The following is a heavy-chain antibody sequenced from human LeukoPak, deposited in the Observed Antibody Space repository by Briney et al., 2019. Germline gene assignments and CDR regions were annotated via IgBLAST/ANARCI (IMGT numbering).Heavy chain of an antibody. CDR1: GGSISSSSYY. J-gene: IGHJ4*02. D-gene: IGHD3-22*01. CDR2: IYYSGST. Sequence: SETLSLTCTVSGGSISSSSYYWGWIRQPPGKGLEWIGSIYYSGSTYYNPSLKSRVTISLDTSKNQFSLKLNSVTAADTAVYYCARGDDYYDSSGYDFDYWGQGILATVSS. V-gene: IGHV4-39*07. CDR3: ARGDDYYDSSGYDFDY.